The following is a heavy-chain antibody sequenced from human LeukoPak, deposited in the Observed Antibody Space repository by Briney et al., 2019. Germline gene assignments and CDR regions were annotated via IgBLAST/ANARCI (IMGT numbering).Heavy chain of an antibody. V-gene: IGHV3-23*01. J-gene: IGHJ4*02. Sequence: GGSLRLSCAASGFTFNNYAMSWVRQAPGKGPEWVSTISASGGSTYYADSVKGRFTISRDNSKNTLFLQMNSLRAEDTAIYYCAKGLAGTRSYFDYWGQGTLVTVSS. CDR3: AKGLAGTRSYFDY. CDR1: GFTFNNYA. CDR2: ISASGGST. D-gene: IGHD1-7*01.